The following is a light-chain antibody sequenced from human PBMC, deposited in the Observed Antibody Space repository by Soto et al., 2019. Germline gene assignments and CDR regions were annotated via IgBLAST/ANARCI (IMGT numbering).Light chain of an antibody. CDR2: DAS. CDR1: QSVSSY. Sequence: EVVLTQSPATLSLSPGERATLSCRASQSVSSYLAWYQQKPGQAPRLLIYDASTRATGTPARFSGSGSGTDFTLTISSLDPEDFAVYYRQQYGSSRTFGQGTKVDIK. CDR3: QQYGSSRT. V-gene: IGKV3-11*01. J-gene: IGKJ1*01.